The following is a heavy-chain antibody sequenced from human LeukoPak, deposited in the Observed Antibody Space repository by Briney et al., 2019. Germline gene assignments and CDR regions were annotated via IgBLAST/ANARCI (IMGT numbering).Heavy chain of an antibody. D-gene: IGHD2-15*01. V-gene: IGHV3-23*01. CDR1: GFTFSSYA. CDR2: ISGCGGST. CDR3: AKSVVVATNLGNWFDP. Sequence: GGSLRLSCAASGFTFSSYAMSWVRQAPGKGLEWVSAISGCGGSTYYADSVKGRFTISRDNSKNTLYLQMNSLRAEDTAVYYCAKSVVVATNLGNWFDPWGQGTLVTVSS. J-gene: IGHJ5*02.